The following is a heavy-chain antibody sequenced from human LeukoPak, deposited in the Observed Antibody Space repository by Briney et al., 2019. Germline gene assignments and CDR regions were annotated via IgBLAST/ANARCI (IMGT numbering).Heavy chain of an antibody. Sequence: GASVKVSCTASGYTFTSYDINWVRQATGQGLEWMGWMNPNSGNTGYAQKFQGRVTMTRNTSLSTAYMELSSLRSEDTAVYYCARGTFDIVVVPARFDPWGQGTLVTVSS. J-gene: IGHJ5*02. CDR1: GYTFTSYD. CDR2: MNPNSGNT. CDR3: ARGTFDIVVVPARFDP. V-gene: IGHV1-8*01. D-gene: IGHD2-2*01.